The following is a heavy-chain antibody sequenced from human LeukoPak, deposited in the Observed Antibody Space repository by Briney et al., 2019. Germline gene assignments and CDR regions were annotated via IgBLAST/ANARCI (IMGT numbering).Heavy chain of an antibody. CDR1: GFTFSSYA. CDR3: AKDREWYGSGSYLWKD. V-gene: IGHV3-23*01. CDR2: ISGSGGST. D-gene: IGHD3-10*01. Sequence: GGSLRLSCAASGFTFSSYAMSWVRQAPGKGLEWVSAISGSGGSTYYADSVKGRFTISRDNSKNTLYLQMNSLRAEDTAVYYCAKDREWYGSGSYLWKDWSQGTLVTVSS. J-gene: IGHJ4*02.